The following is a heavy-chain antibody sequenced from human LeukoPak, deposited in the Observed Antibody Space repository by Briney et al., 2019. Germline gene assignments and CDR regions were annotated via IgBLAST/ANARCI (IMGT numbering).Heavy chain of an antibody. CDR2: IYYSGST. CDR3: ARAPPYCTNGVCFPNWFDP. D-gene: IGHD2-8*01. V-gene: IGHV4-59*12. J-gene: IGHJ5*02. Sequence: SETLSLTCTVSGGSISSYYWSWIRQPPGKGLEWIGYIYYSGSTNYNPSLKSRVTISIDTSKSQFSLKLTSVTAADTAVFYCARAPPYCTNGVCFPNWFDPWGQGTLATVSS. CDR1: GGSISSYY.